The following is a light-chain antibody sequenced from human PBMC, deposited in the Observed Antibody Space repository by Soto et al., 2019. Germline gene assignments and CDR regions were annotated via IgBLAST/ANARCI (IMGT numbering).Light chain of an antibody. V-gene: IGKV3-11*01. J-gene: IGKJ2*01. CDR1: QSVNSN. CDR3: QQRSNWPPYT. CDR2: DAS. Sequence: EIVLTQSPATLSSSPRERATLSCRASQSVNSNLAWYQQKPGQAPRLLIFDASNRATGIPARFSGSGSGTDFTRTVSSLEPEDFAVYYCQQRSNWPPYTFGQGTKLEFK.